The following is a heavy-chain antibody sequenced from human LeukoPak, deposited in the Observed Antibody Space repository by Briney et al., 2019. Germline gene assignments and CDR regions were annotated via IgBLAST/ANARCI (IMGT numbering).Heavy chain of an antibody. Sequence: SETLSLTCAVYGGSFSGYYWSWIRQPPGKGLEWIGEINHSGSTNYNPSLKSRVTISVDTSKNQFSLKLSSVTAADTAVYYCARGPGSSSSGGFDYWGQGTLVTVSS. CDR3: ARGPGSSSSGGFDY. CDR2: INHSGST. CDR1: GGSFSGYY. D-gene: IGHD6-6*01. J-gene: IGHJ4*02. V-gene: IGHV4-34*01.